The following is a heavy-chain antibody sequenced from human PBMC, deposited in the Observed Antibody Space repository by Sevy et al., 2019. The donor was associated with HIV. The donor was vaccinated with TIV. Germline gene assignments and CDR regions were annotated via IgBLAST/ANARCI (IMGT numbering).Heavy chain of an antibody. D-gene: IGHD1-26*01. J-gene: IGHJ3*02. CDR3: ARHVVGATGGGTDDAFDI. V-gene: IGHV4-39*01. CDR2: IYYSGST. CDR1: GGSISSSSYY. Sequence: SETLSLTCTVSGGSISSSSYYWGWIRQPPGKGLEWIGSIYYSGSTNYNPSLKSRVTISVDTSKNLFSLKLSSVTAADTAVYYCARHVVGATGGGTDDAFDIWGQWTMVTVSS.